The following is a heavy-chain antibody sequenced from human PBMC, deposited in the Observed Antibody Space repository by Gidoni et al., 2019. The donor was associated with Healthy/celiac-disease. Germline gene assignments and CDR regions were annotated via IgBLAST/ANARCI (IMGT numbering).Heavy chain of an antibody. CDR3: ARDPALDYGDYAGFDY. CDR2: ISSSSSYI. CDR1: GCPFSSSS. D-gene: IGHD4-17*01. J-gene: IGHJ4*02. Sequence: EVQLVESGEGLVKPGGSLKPSRAPSGCPFSSSSMNWVRQAPGKGLEWVSSISSSSSYIYYADSVKGRFTISRDNAKNSLYLQMHSLRAEDTAVYYCARDPALDYGDYAGFDYWGQGTLVTVSS. V-gene: IGHV3-21*01.